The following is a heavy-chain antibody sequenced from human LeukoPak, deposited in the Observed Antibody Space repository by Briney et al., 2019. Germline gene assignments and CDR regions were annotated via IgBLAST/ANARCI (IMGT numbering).Heavy chain of an antibody. Sequence: GGSLRLSCAASGFTFSSYWMSWVRQAPGKGLEWVANIKQDGSEKYYVDSVKGRFTISRDNAKNSLYLQMNSLGAEDTAVYYCARLLPRYYYYYMDVWGKGTTVTVSS. D-gene: IGHD1-26*01. CDR2: IKQDGSEK. J-gene: IGHJ6*03. CDR1: GFTFSSYW. V-gene: IGHV3-7*01. CDR3: ARLLPRYYYYYMDV.